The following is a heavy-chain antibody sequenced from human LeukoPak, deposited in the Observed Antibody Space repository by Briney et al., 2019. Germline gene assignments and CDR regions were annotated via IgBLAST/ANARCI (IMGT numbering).Heavy chain of an antibody. CDR2: ISYSGTT. Sequence: PSETLSLTCTVSGGSISSSSYHWGWVRQPPGKGLEWIGCISYSGTTYYNPSLNSRVTIFGDTSKNQFSLKLSSVTAADTAVYYCARNRGWDSFDIWGQGTMVTVSS. J-gene: IGHJ3*02. V-gene: IGHV4-39*07. D-gene: IGHD3-10*01. CDR3: ARNRGWDSFDI. CDR1: GGSISSSSYH.